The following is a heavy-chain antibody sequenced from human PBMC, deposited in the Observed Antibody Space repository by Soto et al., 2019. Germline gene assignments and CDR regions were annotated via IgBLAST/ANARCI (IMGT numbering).Heavy chain of an antibody. Sequence: GASVKVSCKASGYTFTSYAMHWVRRAPGQRLEWMGWINAGNGNTKYSQKFQGRVTITRDTSASTAYMELSSLRSEDTAVYYCARDRGSSSGWYNWFDPWGQGTLVTVSS. V-gene: IGHV1-3*01. CDR2: INAGNGNT. CDR1: GYTFTSYA. CDR3: ARDRGSSSGWYNWFDP. J-gene: IGHJ5*02. D-gene: IGHD6-19*01.